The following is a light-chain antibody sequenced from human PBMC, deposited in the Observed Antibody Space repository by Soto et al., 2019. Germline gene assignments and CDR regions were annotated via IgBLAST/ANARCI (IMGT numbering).Light chain of an antibody. Sequence: QSVLTQPPSASGTPGQRVTISCSGSSSNIGSNYVYWYQQLPGTAPKLLIYRNNQRPSGVPDRFSGSKSGNTASLTISGLQAEDEADYYCCSYAATYSYVFGTGTKLTVL. J-gene: IGLJ1*01. CDR1: SSNIGSNY. CDR3: CSYAATYSYV. CDR2: RNN. V-gene: IGLV1-47*01.